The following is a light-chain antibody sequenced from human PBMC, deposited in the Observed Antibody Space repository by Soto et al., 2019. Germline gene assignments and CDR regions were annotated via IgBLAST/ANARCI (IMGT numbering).Light chain of an antibody. J-gene: IGKJ2*01. CDR2: GAY. Sequence: EIVLTQSPGTLSLSPGERATLSCRASQNIRGKFLAWYQQKPGQAPSLLIYGAYRRAAGIPDRFSGSPSGTDFTLTITRLETEDSAVYFCHRYDDSAPYTFGQGT. CDR1: QNIRGKF. CDR3: HRYDDSAPYT. V-gene: IGKV3-20*01.